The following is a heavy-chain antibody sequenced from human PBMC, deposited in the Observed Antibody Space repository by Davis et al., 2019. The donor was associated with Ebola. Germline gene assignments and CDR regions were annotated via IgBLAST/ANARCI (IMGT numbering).Heavy chain of an antibody. Sequence: SETLSLTCAVYGGSISSYYWSWIRQPPGKGLEWIGYIYYSGSTNYNPSLKSRVTISVDTSKNQFSLKLSSVTAADTAVYYCARVSYGHFDYWGQGTLVTVSS. CDR3: ARVSYGHFDY. J-gene: IGHJ4*02. D-gene: IGHD4-17*01. CDR2: IYYSGST. V-gene: IGHV4-59*01. CDR1: GGSISSYY.